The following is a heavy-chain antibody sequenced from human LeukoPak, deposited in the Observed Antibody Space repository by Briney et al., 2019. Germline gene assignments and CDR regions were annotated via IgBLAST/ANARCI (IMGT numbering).Heavy chain of an antibody. CDR2: INLNSGGT. Sequence: ASVKVACKASGYTFTGSYMHWVRQAPGQGLEWVGWINLNSGGTNYAQKFQGRVTMTRDTSISTAYMELSSLRSDDTALYYCARPSGGSGRWGDNWFDPWGQGTLVTVSS. CDR3: ARPSGGSGRWGDNWFDP. D-gene: IGHD3-10*01. J-gene: IGHJ5*02. V-gene: IGHV1-2*02. CDR1: GYTFTGSY.